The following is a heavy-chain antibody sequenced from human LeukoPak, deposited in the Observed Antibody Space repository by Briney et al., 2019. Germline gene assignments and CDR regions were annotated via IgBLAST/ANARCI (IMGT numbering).Heavy chain of an antibody. Sequence: GGSLRLSCAASGFTFSTYPMSWVRQAPGKGLEWVSSITGSGGSTYHADSVKGRFTISRDNSKNTLYLQMNSLRAEDTAVYYCAKDDGYNFFVYWGHGTLVTVSS. J-gene: IGHJ4*01. CDR1: GFTFSTYP. D-gene: IGHD5-24*01. CDR2: ITGSGGST. V-gene: IGHV3-23*01. CDR3: AKDDGYNFFVY.